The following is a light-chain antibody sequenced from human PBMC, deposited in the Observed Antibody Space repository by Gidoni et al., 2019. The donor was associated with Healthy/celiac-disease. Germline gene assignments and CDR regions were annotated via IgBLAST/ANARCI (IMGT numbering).Light chain of an antibody. CDR1: GGINVGTYR. V-gene: IGLV5-45*01. J-gene: IGLJ3*02. CDR3: MIWHSSAWV. CDR2: YKSDSDK. Sequence: QAVLTQPASLSASPAASASLTCTLRGGINVGTYRIYWYQQKPGSPPQYLLRYKSDSDKQQGSGVPSRFSGSKDASANAGILLISGLQSEDEADYYCMIWHSSAWVFGGGTKLTVL.